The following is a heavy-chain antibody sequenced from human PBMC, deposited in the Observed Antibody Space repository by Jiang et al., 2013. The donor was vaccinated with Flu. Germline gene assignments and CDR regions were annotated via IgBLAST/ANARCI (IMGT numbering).Heavy chain of an antibody. CDR1: GFTVSSNY. V-gene: IGHV3-48*02. CDR2: ISSSSSTI. CDR3: ARTAFYYYYYGMDV. J-gene: IGHJ6*02. Sequence: QLVESGGGLIQPGGSLRLSCAASGFTVSSNYMSWVRQAPGKGLEWVSYISSSSSTIYYADSVKGRFTISRDNAKNSLYLQMNSLRDEDTAVYYCARTAFYYYYYGMDVWGQGTTVTV.